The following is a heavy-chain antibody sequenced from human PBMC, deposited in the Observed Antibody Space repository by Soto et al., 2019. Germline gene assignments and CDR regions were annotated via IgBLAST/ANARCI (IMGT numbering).Heavy chain of an antibody. CDR3: ARDGTYNWV. CDR1: GFTVGNNS. CDR2: IYSVGAT. Sequence: EVQLVESGGGLVQPGGSLGLSFEAFGFTVGNNSLRWVRQAPGKGLEWVSLIYSVGATYYADSVKGRFTISRDNSKNTLYLQMNSLRAEDTAVYYCARDGTYNWVGGQGILVTVSS. J-gene: IGHJ4*02. D-gene: IGHD1-1*01. V-gene: IGHV3-66*01.